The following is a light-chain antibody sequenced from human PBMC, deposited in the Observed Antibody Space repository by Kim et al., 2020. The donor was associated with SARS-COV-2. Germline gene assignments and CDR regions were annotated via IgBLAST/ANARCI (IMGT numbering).Light chain of an antibody. Sequence: EIVLTQSPGTLSLSPGERATLSCRASQSINSRYLAWYQQKPGQAPRLLIYSASSRATGIPDRFSGSGSGTDFSLTISRLEPEDFAVYYCQQFNHSPWTFGQGTKVEIK. CDR3: QQFNHSPWT. CDR2: SAS. CDR1: QSINSRY. J-gene: IGKJ1*01. V-gene: IGKV3-20*01.